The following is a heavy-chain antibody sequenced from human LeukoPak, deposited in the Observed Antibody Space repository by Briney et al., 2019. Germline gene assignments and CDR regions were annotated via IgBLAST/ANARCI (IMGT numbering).Heavy chain of an antibody. Sequence: GGSLRLSCAASGFTVSSNYMSWVRQAPGKGLEWVSVIYSGGSTNNADSVKGRFTISRDNSKNTPYLQMNSLRAEDTAVYYCAKDLQRWIQLPDYWGQGTLVTVSS. CDR2: IYSGGST. J-gene: IGHJ4*02. CDR3: AKDLQRWIQLPDY. V-gene: IGHV3-53*01. CDR1: GFTVSSNY. D-gene: IGHD5-18*01.